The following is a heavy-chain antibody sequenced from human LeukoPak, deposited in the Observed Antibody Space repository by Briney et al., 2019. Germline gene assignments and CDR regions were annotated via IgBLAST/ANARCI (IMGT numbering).Heavy chain of an antibody. Sequence: GGSLRLSCAASGFTFSSHGMHWVRQAPGKGLEWVAVISYDGSNKYSADSVKGRFTISRDNSKNTLYLQMNSLRAEDTAVYYCAKDSGPLGSWHNWFDPWGQGTLVTVSS. D-gene: IGHD6-13*01. CDR1: GFTFSSHG. CDR3: AKDSGPLGSWHNWFDP. V-gene: IGHV3-30*18. CDR2: ISYDGSNK. J-gene: IGHJ5*02.